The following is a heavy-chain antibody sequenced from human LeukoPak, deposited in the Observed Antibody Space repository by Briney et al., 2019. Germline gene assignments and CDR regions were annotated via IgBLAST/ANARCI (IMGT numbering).Heavy chain of an antibody. D-gene: IGHD5-18*01. CDR1: GGTFSYA. CDR2: NIPIFGTT. V-gene: IGHV1-69*05. Sequence: ASVKVSCKASGGTFSYAISWVRQAPGQGLEWMGGNIPIFGTTDYAQNFQGRVTFTTDESTSTAYMELSSLRSEDTAVYYCARGAWGYNYGYHNYWGQGTLVTVSS. J-gene: IGHJ4*02. CDR3: ARGAWGYNYGYHNY.